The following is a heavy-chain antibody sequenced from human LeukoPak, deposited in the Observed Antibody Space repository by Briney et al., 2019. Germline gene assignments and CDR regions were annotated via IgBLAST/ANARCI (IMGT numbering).Heavy chain of an antibody. CDR3: VKGNSVAAALDY. J-gene: IGHJ4*02. CDR2: ISTDGGTT. Sequence: GRSLRLSCSVSGFTFSSSAMYWVRQAPGKGLEFVSAISTDGGTTYYGNSVKGRFTISRDNSKNTLYLQMSSLRAEDTAVYFCVKGNSVAAALDYWGQGTLVTVSS. V-gene: IGHV3-64*03. D-gene: IGHD6-13*01. CDR1: GFTFSSSA.